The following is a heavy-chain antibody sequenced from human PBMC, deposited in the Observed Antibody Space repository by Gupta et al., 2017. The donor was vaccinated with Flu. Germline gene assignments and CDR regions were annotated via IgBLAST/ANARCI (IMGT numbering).Heavy chain of an antibody. CDR3: AKFSSSVYYYGSGIDY. V-gene: IGHV3-9*01. Sequence: EVQLVESGGGLVQPGRSLRLSCAASGFTFDDYAMHWVRHAPGKGLEWVSGISWNSGSIGYADSVKGRFTISRDNAKNSLYLQMNSLRAEDTALYYCAKFSSSVYYYGSGIDYWGQGTLVTVSS. CDR2: ISWNSGSI. J-gene: IGHJ4*02. CDR1: GFTFDDYA. D-gene: IGHD3-10*01.